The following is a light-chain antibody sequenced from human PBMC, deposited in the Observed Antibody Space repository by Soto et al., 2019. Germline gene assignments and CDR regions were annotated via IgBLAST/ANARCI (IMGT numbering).Light chain of an antibody. CDR2: GDS. V-gene: IGLV3-21*02. Sequence: SSELTHPPSVSVAPGQTARITCERNNIGSKSVHWYQQKPGQAPVLVVYGDSDRPSGNPERFSGSNSENTATLTITRVEAGDEADYYCQVLDSSSDPVVFGGATKGTVL. CDR3: QVLDSSSDPVV. J-gene: IGLJ2*01. CDR1: NIGSKS.